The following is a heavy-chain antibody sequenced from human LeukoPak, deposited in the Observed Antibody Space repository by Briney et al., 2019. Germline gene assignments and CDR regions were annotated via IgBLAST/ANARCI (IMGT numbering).Heavy chain of an antibody. J-gene: IGHJ4*02. D-gene: IGHD4-17*01. Sequence: PRGSLRLSCAASGFTFSSYGMHWVRQAPGKGLEWVAVIWYDGSNKYYADSVKGRFTISRDNSKNTLYLQMNSLRAEDTAVYYCAKAPYGDYADYWGQGTLVTVSS. CDR1: GFTFSSYG. V-gene: IGHV3-33*06. CDR2: IWYDGSNK. CDR3: AKAPYGDYADY.